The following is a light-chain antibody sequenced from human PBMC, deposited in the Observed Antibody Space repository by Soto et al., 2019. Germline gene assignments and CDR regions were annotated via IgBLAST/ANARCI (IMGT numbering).Light chain of an antibody. Sequence: QSVLTQPSSASGTPGQRVTISCSGSSSNIGTNTVHWYQHLPGRAPKLLIYSDTQRPSGVSDRFSGSKSGTSASLAISGLQSEDEADYYCATWEDSLDVLYVFGTGTKVT. CDR1: SSNIGTNT. CDR2: SDT. V-gene: IGLV1-44*01. J-gene: IGLJ1*01. CDR3: ATWEDSLDVLYV.